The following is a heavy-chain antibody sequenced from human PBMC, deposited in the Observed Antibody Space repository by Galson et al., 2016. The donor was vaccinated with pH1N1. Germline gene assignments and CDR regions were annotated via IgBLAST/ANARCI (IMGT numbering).Heavy chain of an antibody. V-gene: IGHV4-39*01. Sequence: SETLSLTCSVSGVSISNTNYYWGWIRQPPGKGLEWIANIYYTGNTYYDASLQSRVTISVETSKNQFSLTVKSVIAADTAVYYCARLWYGEYIDYWGQGTRVSVSS. CDR3: ARLWYGEYIDY. CDR2: IYYTGNT. D-gene: IGHD3-10*01. CDR1: GVSISNTNYY. J-gene: IGHJ4*02.